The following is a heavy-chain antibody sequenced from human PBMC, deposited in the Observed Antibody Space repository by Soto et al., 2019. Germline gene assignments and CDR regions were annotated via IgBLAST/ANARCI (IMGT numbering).Heavy chain of an antibody. J-gene: IGHJ3*01. CDR1: GYSFPSYW. CDR2: IYPADSDT. D-gene: IGHD3-3*01. CDR3: ARTNDFWTGYGF. V-gene: IGHV5-51*01. Sequence: PGESLKISCKGSGYSFPSYWVAWVRQMPGKGLEWMGIIYPADSDTRYSPSFQGQVTISADNSISTAYLQWSSLKASDTAMYYCARTNDFWTGYGFWGQGTMVTVSS.